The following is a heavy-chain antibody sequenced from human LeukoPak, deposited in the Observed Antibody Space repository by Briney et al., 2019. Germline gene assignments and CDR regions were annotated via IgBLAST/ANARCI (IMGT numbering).Heavy chain of an antibody. Sequence: SSETLSLTCSDSAGSISTYSWRWIRLPPGKGLEWVGHMYYSGTTKYNPSLKSRVTISVDTSKNQFSLRLSSVTAADTAVYFCARAGSIYGWFDYWGQGTLVTVSS. J-gene: IGHJ4*02. CDR1: AGSISTYS. V-gene: IGHV4-59*13. CDR3: ARAGSIYGWFDY. CDR2: MYYSGTT. D-gene: IGHD5-18*01.